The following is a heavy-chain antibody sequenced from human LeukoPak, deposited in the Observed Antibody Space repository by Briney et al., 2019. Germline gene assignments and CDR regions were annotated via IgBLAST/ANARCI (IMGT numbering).Heavy chain of an antibody. CDR2: IYYSGST. J-gene: IGHJ4*02. D-gene: IGHD6-19*01. Sequence: SEALSLTCTVSGGSISSGDYYWSWIRQPPGKGLEWIGYIYYSGSTYYNPSLKSRVTISVDTSKNQFSLTLSSVTAADTAVYYRARAQYSSGWYLDYWGQGTLVTVSS. V-gene: IGHV4-30-4*01. CDR3: ARAQYSSGWYLDY. CDR1: GGSISSGDYY.